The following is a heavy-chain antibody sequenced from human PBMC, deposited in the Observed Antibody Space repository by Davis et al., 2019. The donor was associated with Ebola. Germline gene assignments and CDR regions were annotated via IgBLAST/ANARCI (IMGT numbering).Heavy chain of an antibody. CDR1: GFTFSPYG. CDR2: ISYDGSNK. J-gene: IGHJ2*01. CDR3: AKDYYDSTGRYFDL. V-gene: IGHV3-30*18. Sequence: GGSLRLSCAASGFTFSPYGMHLVRQAPGKGLEWVAVISYDGSNKYYADSVKGRFTISRDNSKNTLCLQMNSLRPEDTAVYYCAKDYYDSTGRYFDLWGRGTLVIVSS. D-gene: IGHD3-22*01.